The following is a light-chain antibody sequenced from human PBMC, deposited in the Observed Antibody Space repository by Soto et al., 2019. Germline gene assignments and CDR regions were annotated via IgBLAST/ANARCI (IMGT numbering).Light chain of an antibody. CDR2: DDT. V-gene: IGLV1-40*01. CDR3: HSYDSSQTAVV. Sequence: QSVLTQSPSVSGAPGQRVTISCTGGSSDIGAGHGVHWYQQLPGTAPKLLIYDDTNSPSGVPDRFSGSKAGTAASLAITGLKADAERVYYRHSYDSSQTAVVCVGGTKHTVL. J-gene: IGLJ3*02. CDR1: SSDIGAGHG.